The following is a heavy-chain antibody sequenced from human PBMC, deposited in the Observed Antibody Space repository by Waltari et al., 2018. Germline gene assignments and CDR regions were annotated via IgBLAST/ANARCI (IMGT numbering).Heavy chain of an antibody. CDR3: EAPRGVD. Sequence: QAQLVESGGGVVQPGGSLGLSCATSGITFSRLDMHWVRQAPGKGLEWVAFIRDDGGDKKYADSVKGRFTISRDNSKNTLYLQMNSLRAEDTAVYYCEAPRGVDWGQGTLVTVSS. V-gene: IGHV3-30*02. CDR1: GITFSRLD. D-gene: IGHD2-15*01. J-gene: IGHJ4*02. CDR2: IRDDGGDK.